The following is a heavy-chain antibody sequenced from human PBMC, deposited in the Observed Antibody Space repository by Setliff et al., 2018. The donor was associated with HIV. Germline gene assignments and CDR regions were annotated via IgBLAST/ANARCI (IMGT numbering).Heavy chain of an antibody. CDR1: GGSLSGDY. CDR3: ASQGVRGAYTWFDP. D-gene: IGHD3-10*01. CDR2: INRSGST. J-gene: IGHJ5*02. V-gene: IGHV4-34*01. Sequence: SETLSLTCAVYGGSLSGDYWSWIRRPPGKGLEWIGEINRSGSTNYSPSLKSRVTISVDTSKNQFSLKLSAATAAETAVYYCASQGVRGAYTWFDPWGQGTRVTVSS.